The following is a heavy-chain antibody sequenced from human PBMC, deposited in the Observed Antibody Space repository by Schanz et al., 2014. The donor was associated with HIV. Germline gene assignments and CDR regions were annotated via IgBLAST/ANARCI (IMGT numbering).Heavy chain of an antibody. Sequence: VQLVESGGGVVQPGRSLRLSCAASGFSFSTYGIHWVRQAPGKGLEWVAVISYDGSNKYYADSVKGRFTISRDDSRNTLLLQMNSLRAADTAVYYCAKGGRDILSYYGMDVWGQGTTVTVSS. J-gene: IGHJ6*02. CDR2: ISYDGSNK. D-gene: IGHD2-15*01. CDR3: AKGGRDILSYYGMDV. CDR1: GFSFSTYG. V-gene: IGHV3-30*18.